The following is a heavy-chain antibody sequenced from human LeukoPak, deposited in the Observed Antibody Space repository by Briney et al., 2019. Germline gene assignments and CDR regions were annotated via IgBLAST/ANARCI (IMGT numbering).Heavy chain of an antibody. V-gene: IGHV3-48*03. CDR3: ASGALRYSDY. CDR1: GFTFSSYE. CDR2: ISSGSSSI. J-gene: IGHJ4*02. D-gene: IGHD3-9*01. Sequence: GGSLRLSCAASGFTFSSYEMNWVRQAPGKGLEWVSYISSGSSSIFYADSVKGRFTISRDNSKNSLYLQMNSLRDEDTAVYYCASGALRYSDYWGQGTLVTVSS.